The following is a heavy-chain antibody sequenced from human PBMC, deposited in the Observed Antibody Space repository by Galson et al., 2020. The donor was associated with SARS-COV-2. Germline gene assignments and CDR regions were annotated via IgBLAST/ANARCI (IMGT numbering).Heavy chain of an antibody. CDR1: GFTFSSYW. CDR3: ARDLHLRYFDWFRLGGMDV. V-gene: IGHV3-7*01. D-gene: IGHD3-9*01. CDR2: IKQDGSEK. Sequence: GGSLRLSCAASGFTFSSYWMSWVRQAPGKGLEWVANIKQDGSEKYYVDSVKGRFTISRDNAKNSLYLQMNSLRAEDTAVYYCARDLHLRYFDWFRLGGMDVWGQGTTVTVSS. J-gene: IGHJ6*02.